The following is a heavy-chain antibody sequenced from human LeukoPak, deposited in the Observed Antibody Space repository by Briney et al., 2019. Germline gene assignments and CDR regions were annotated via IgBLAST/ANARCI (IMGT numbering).Heavy chain of an antibody. CDR2: IYYSGST. V-gene: IGHV4-39*07. CDR1: GGSISSSSYY. Sequence: SQTLSLTCTVSGGSISSSSYYWGWIRQPPGKGLEWIGSIYYSGSTYYNPSLKSRVTISVDTSKNQFSLKLSSVTAADTAVYYCARIVAEQLVFVDYWGQGTLVTVSS. D-gene: IGHD6-13*01. CDR3: ARIVAEQLVFVDY. J-gene: IGHJ4*02.